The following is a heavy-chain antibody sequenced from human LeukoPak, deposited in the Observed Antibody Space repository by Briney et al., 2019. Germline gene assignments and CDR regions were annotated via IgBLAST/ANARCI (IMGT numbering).Heavy chain of an antibody. CDR3: ARGGYYYDSSGYYPFDY. V-gene: IGHV3-33*01. CDR2: IWYDGSNK. J-gene: IGHJ4*02. D-gene: IGHD3-22*01. CDR1: GFTLGDYA. Sequence: PGGSLRLSCTTSGFTLGDYAMSWFRQAPGKGLEWVEVIWYDGSNKYYADSVKGRFTISRDNSKNTLYLQMNSLRAEDTAVYYCARGGYYYDSSGYYPFDYWGQGTLVTVSS.